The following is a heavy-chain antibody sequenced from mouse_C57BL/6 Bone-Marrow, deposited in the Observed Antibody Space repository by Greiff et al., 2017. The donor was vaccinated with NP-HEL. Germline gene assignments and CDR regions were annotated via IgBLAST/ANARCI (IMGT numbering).Heavy chain of an antibody. CDR2: INPSNGGT. J-gene: IGHJ3*01. CDR1: FYTFTIYC. V-gene: IGHV1-53*01. Sequence: VHPHPPAPPLFTPFASFNLSFNSSFYTFTIYCIHFFNHIPVQGLEWIGNINPSNGGTNYNEKFKSKATLTVDKSSSTAYMQLSSLTSEDSAVYYCARKLRLREDWFAYWGQGTLVTVSA. CDR3: ARKLRLREDWFAY. D-gene: IGHD3-2*02.